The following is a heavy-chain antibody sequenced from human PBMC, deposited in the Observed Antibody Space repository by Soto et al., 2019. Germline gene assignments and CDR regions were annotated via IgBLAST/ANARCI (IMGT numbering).Heavy chain of an antibody. CDR3: AKVLSSGSYSGALEY. D-gene: IGHD1-26*01. CDR1: GFSITSFA. J-gene: IGHJ4*02. V-gene: IGHV3-23*01. Sequence: LRLSCVASGFSITSFAMSWVRQAPGKGLEWASAISASGGSTYADSVKGRFTISRDNSKNTLYLQMNSLRVEDTAVYYCAKVLSSGSYSGALEYWGQGALVTVSS. CDR2: ISASGGST.